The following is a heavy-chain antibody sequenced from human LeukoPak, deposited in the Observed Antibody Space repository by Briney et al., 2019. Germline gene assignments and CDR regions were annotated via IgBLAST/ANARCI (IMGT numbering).Heavy chain of an antibody. D-gene: IGHD3-10*01. J-gene: IGHJ5*02. CDR1: GYSISSGYY. V-gene: IGHV4-38-2*02. Sequence: SETLSLTCTVSGYSISSGYYWGWIRQPPGKELEWIGSIYHSGSTYYNPSLKSRVTISVDTSKNQFSLKLSSVTAADTAVYYCARAPDYGSGSYYKDNWFDPWGQGTLVTVSS. CDR3: ARAPDYGSGSYYKDNWFDP. CDR2: IYHSGST.